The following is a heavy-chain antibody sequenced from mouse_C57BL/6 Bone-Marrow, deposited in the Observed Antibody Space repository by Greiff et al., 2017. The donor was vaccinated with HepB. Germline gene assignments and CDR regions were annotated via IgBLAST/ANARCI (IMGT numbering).Heavy chain of an antibody. V-gene: IGHV1-63*01. D-gene: IGHD3-3*01. Sequence: QVQLKESGAELVRPGTSVKMSCKASGYTFTNYWIGWAKQRPGHGLEWIGDIYPGGGYTNYNEKFKGKATLTADKSSSTAYMQFSSLTSEDSAIYYCARGGRGQYYFDYWGQGTTLTVSS. J-gene: IGHJ2*01. CDR2: IYPGGGYT. CDR3: ARGGRGQYYFDY. CDR1: GYTFTNYW.